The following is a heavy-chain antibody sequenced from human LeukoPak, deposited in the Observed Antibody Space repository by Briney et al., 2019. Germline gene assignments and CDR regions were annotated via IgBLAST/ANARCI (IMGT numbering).Heavy chain of an antibody. CDR1: GSSINNNF. D-gene: IGHD3-16*01. CDR3: ARHRDYDT. J-gene: IGHJ4*01. Sequence: PSETLSLTCTVSGSSINNNFWTGIRQPPGKGLEWIGHIYSTGSANYNPSLQSRVLISGDTSKNQISLKLTSVTAADTAVYFCARHRDYDTWGHGTLVTVSS. CDR2: IYSTGSA. V-gene: IGHV4-59*08.